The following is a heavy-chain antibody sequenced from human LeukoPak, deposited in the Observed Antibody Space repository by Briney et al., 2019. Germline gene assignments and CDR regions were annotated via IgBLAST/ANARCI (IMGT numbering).Heavy chain of an antibody. J-gene: IGHJ6*03. Sequence: GGSLRRSCAASGLTFSGSAMHWLRQASGKGLEWVGRIRSKANSYATAYAASVTGRFTISRDDSKNTAYLQMNSLKSKDTAVYYCTPLDGSGSYFSYYYNMNVWVKVTTVTVSS. CDR3: TPLDGSGSYFSYYYNMNV. CDR2: IRSKANSYAT. D-gene: IGHD3-10*01. V-gene: IGHV3-73*01. CDR1: GLTFSGSA.